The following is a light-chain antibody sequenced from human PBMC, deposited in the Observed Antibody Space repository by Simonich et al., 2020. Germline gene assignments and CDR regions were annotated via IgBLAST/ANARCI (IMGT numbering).Light chain of an antibody. V-gene: IGKV1-5*03. CDR2: KAS. Sequence: DIQMTQSPSSLSASVGDRVTITCRASQSISSYLNWYQQKPGNAPKLLIYKASSLESGVPSRFSGSGSGTEFTLTISSLQPDDFATYYCQQYNSYPYTFGQGTKLEIK. CDR1: QSISSY. J-gene: IGKJ2*01. CDR3: QQYNSYPYT.